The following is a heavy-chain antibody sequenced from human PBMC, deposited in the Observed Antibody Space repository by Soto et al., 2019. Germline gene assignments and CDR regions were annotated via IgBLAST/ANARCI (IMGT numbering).Heavy chain of an antibody. CDR3: ARQTTYSSSWYDS. V-gene: IGHV4-4*07. Sequence: SETLSLTCSVSGDSIGSYYWSWIRQSAGRGLEWIGRIYTSGITNYNPSLKSRVSMSVDTSKKQFSLKLTSVTAADTAVYYCARQTTYSSSWYDSWGQGTLVTVS. D-gene: IGHD6-13*01. J-gene: IGHJ5*01. CDR2: IYTSGIT. CDR1: GDSIGSYY.